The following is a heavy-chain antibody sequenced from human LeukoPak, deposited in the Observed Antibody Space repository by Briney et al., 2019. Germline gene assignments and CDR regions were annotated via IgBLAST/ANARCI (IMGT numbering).Heavy chain of an antibody. CDR2: INPNNGGT. D-gene: IGHD2-15*01. CDR3: ASFCCSGGSCYSQGIDY. V-gene: IGHV1-2*06. J-gene: IGHJ4*02. CDR1: GYTFTDYY. Sequence: ASVTVSFKATGYTFTDYYMHGLRQPPAQGLEWMGRINPNNGGTNNPQKFQGRVTMSRDTSISTAYMELSRLRSDDTAVYYCASFCCSGGSCYSQGIDYWGQGTLVTVSS.